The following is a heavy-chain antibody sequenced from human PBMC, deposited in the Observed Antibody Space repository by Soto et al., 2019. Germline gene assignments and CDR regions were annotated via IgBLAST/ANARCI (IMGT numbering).Heavy chain of an antibody. V-gene: IGHV3-74*01. J-gene: IGHJ5*02. D-gene: IGHD3-16*02. Sequence: PWGSLRLSCAASGFTFRTHCMPWVGQPPGKGLVWVSRISSDASTTTYADSVKGRFTIARDNAKNTLFLQMDSLTAEDTAVYYCARRVNSATNWFDAWGQGTLVTVSS. CDR2: ISSDASTT. CDR1: GFTFRTHC. CDR3: ARRVNSATNWFDA.